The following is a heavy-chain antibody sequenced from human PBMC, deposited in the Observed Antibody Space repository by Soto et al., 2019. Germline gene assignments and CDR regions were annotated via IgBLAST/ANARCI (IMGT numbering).Heavy chain of an antibody. CDR2: IYYSGST. D-gene: IGHD5-18*01. CDR1: GGSISSYY. J-gene: IGHJ4*02. CDR3: ARDSGYSYGSYDY. V-gene: IGHV4-59*01. Sequence: SETLSLTCTVSGGSISSYYWSWIRQPPGKGLEWIGYIYYSGSTNYNPSLKSRVTISVDTSKNQFSLKLSSVTAADTAVYYCARDSGYSYGSYDYWGQGTLVTVSS.